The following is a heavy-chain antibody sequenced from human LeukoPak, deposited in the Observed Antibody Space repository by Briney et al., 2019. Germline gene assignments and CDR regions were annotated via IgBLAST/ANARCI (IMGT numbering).Heavy chain of an antibody. V-gene: IGHV4-39*07. CDR1: DVSISTKSYY. CDR3: ARDQMGHYIAARPSYSWNDVWFPEGGAFDI. D-gene: IGHD6-6*01. CDR2: VYYTGST. J-gene: IGHJ3*02. Sequence: SETLSLTCAVSDVSISTKSYYWGWVRQPPGKGLEWIGNVYYTGSTDYTPSLKSRVTISVDTSKNQFSLKLSSVTAADTAVYYCARDQMGHYIAARPSYSWNDVWFPEGGAFDIWGQGTMVTVSS.